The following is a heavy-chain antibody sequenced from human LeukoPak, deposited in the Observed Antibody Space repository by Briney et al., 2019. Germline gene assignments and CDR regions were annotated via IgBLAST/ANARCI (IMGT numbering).Heavy chain of an antibody. J-gene: IGHJ3*02. V-gene: IGHV3-21*01. CDR2: ISSSSSYI. D-gene: IGHD6-13*01. CDR3: AAAGTGDAFDI. CDR1: GFTFSSYS. Sequence: GGSLRLSCAASGFTFSSYSMNWVRQAPGKGLEWVSSISSSSSYIYYADSVKGRITISRDNAKNSLYLQMNSLRAEDTAVYYCAAAGTGDAFDIWGQGTMVTVSS.